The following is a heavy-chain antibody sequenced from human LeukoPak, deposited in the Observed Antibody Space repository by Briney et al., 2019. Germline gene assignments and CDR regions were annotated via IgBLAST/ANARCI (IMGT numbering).Heavy chain of an antibody. Sequence: PGGSLRLSCVASGFTFSRCRMNWVRQAPGKGLEWVSSISGSSSYIYYADSVKGRFTISRDNANNSLYLRINSLRAEDTAVYYCARDEFGDYGMYVWGQGTTVTVSS. J-gene: IGHJ6*02. D-gene: IGHD3-10*01. CDR2: ISGSSSYI. CDR1: GFTFSRCR. V-gene: IGHV3-21*01. CDR3: ARDEFGDYGMYV.